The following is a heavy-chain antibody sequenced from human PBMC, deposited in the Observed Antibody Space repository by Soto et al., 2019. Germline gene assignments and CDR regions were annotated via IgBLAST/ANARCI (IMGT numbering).Heavy chain of an antibody. Sequence: PGGSLRLSCAASGFTFSSYSMNWVRQAPGKGLEWVSSISSSSSYIYYADSVKGRFTISRDNAKNSLYLQMNSLRAEDTAVYYCARDLYIVATTPNWFDPWGQGTLVTVSS. CDR3: ARDLYIVATTPNWFDP. V-gene: IGHV3-21*01. CDR1: GFTFSSYS. CDR2: ISSSSSYI. D-gene: IGHD5-12*01. J-gene: IGHJ5*02.